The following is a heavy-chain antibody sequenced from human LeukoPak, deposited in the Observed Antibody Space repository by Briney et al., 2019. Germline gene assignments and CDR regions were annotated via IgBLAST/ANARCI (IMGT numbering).Heavy chain of an antibody. J-gene: IGHJ4*02. V-gene: IGHV3-7*03. D-gene: IGHD3-22*01. CDR3: ATDYYDSSGYYTGTY. Sequence: PGGSLRLSCAASGFTFSGYRMNWVRQAPGKGLEWVANIKKEGSEKYYVDSVKGRFTISRDNAKNSLYLQMNRLRADDTAVYYCATDYYDSSGYYTGTYWGQGTLVTVSS. CDR2: IKKEGSEK. CDR1: GFTFSGYR.